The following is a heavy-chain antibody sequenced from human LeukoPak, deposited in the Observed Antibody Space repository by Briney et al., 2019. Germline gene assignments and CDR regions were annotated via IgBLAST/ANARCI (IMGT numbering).Heavy chain of an antibody. D-gene: IGHD3-3*01. Sequence: GGSLRLSCAASGFTFSSYTMNWVRQAPGKGLEWVSSISSSTIYTHYADSVKGRFTISRDNAKNALYLQMNSLRAEDTAVYYCARDGGSITPFDPWGQGTLVTVSS. CDR2: ISSSTIYT. CDR3: ARDGGSITPFDP. V-gene: IGHV3-21*01. J-gene: IGHJ5*02. CDR1: GFTFSSYT.